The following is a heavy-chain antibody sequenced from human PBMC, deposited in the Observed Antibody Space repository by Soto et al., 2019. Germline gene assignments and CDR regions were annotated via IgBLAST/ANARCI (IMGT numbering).Heavy chain of an antibody. Sequence: QVQLVQSGAEVKKPGSSVKVSCKASGGTFSSYAISWVRQAPGQGLEWMGGIIPIFGTANYAQKFQGRVTSTADESTSTAYMELSSLRSEDTAVYYCARGKLGRSSSRRYYFDYWGQGTLVTVSS. J-gene: IGHJ4*02. CDR2: IIPIFGTA. D-gene: IGHD6-6*01. CDR1: GGTFSSYA. CDR3: ARGKLGRSSSRRYYFDY. V-gene: IGHV1-69*01.